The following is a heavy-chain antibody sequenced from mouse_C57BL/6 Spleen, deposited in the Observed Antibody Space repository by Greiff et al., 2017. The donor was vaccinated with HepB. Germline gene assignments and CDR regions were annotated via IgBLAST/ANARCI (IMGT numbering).Heavy chain of an antibody. CDR1: GYTFTSYW. D-gene: IGHD1-1*01. CDR2: INPSNGGT. V-gene: IGHV1-53*01. Sequence: QVQLQQPGPELVKPGASVKLSCKASGYTFTSYWMHWVKQRPGQGLEWIGNINPSNGGTNYNEKFKSKATLTVDKSSSTAYMQLSSLTSEDSAVYYCARSGVDYYGSSYWYFDVWGTGTTVTGSS. CDR3: ARSGVDYYGSSYWYFDV. J-gene: IGHJ1*03.